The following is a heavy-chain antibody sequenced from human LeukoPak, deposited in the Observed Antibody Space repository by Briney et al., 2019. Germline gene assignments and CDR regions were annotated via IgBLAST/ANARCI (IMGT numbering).Heavy chain of an antibody. Sequence: SVTLSLTCSVSDGSINSDTYYWGWIRQPPGKGLEWIASIYSGGNTFYNPSLKSRVTISIDTSKKQFSLKLTSVTAADTAVYYCARDQRSLFDVWGQGSLVTVSS. D-gene: IGHD1-26*01. V-gene: IGHV4-39*07. CDR1: DGSINSDTYY. J-gene: IGHJ4*02. CDR2: IYSGGNT. CDR3: ARDQRSLFDV.